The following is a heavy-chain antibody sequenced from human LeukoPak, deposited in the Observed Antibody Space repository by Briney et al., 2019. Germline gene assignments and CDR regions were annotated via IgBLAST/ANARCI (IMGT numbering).Heavy chain of an antibody. J-gene: IGHJ3*02. CDR3: SKTSAFDI. V-gene: IGHV3-23*01. CDR2: ISGCDSGGKT. CDR1: GFTFTTSG. Sequence: GGSLRLSCAASGFTFTTSGMNWVRQAPGKGLEWVSSISGCDSGGKTFYADSVKGRFTISRDNSKNTVYMQMNSLRAEDTALYFCSKTSAFDIWGQGTMVTVSS.